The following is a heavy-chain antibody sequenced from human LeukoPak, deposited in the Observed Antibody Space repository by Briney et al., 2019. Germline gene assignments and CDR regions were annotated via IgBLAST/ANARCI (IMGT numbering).Heavy chain of an antibody. D-gene: IGHD1-26*01. CDR2: ISPSGGST. Sequence: ASVKVSCKAFGYTFTSNYIHWVRQAPGQGPEWMGVISPSGGSTTYAQKFQGRVTLTRDMSTSTDYMELSSLRSEDTAVYYCARDNSVGDYAWWFDPWGQGTLVTVSS. CDR3: ARDNSVGDYAWWFDP. J-gene: IGHJ5*02. CDR1: GYTFTSNY. V-gene: IGHV1-46*01.